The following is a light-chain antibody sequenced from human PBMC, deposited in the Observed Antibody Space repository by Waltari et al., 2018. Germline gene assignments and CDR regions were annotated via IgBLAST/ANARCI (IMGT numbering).Light chain of an antibody. CDR3: QSYDTSLSVV. CDR1: GSNIGAGYD. Sequence: QSVLTQPPSVSGAPGQRVTISCTGSGSNIGAGYDVHWYHHLPRGAPKLLIYGSSSRPLGVPDRFFGATSGNSASLAIIGRRAEDEGDYYCQSYDTSLSVVFGGGTKLTVL. CDR2: GSS. V-gene: IGLV1-40*01. J-gene: IGLJ3*02.